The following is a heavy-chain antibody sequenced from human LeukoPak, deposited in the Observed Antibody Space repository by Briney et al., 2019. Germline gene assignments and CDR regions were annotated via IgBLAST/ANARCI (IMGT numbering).Heavy chain of an antibody. V-gene: IGHV1-46*01. J-gene: IGHJ4*02. CDR1: GYTFSNYY. Sequence: GASVKVSCKASGYTFSNYYIHWVRQAPGQGLEWMGIIDPSGGSTSYAQKFQGRVTMTRDTSTSTVYMEVSSLRSEDTAVYYCARARASAWGDYWGQGTLVIVPS. CDR2: IDPSGGST. CDR3: ARARASAWGDY. D-gene: IGHD7-27*01.